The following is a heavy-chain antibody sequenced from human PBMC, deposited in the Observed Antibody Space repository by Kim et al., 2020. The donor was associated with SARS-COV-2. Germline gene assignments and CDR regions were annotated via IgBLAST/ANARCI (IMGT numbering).Heavy chain of an antibody. D-gene: IGHD3-10*01. J-gene: IGHJ5*02. CDR1: GYTFTTYA. Sequence: ASVKVSCKASGYTFTTYAMNWVRQAPGHGLQWMGWINTNTGDPAYAQGFAGRFVSSLDTSLSTAYLQISSLEADDTAVYFCAGDWFYGSGIEGGNWFDPW. V-gene: IGHV7-4-1*02. CDR2: INTNTGDP. CDR3: AGDWFYGSGIEGGNWFDP.